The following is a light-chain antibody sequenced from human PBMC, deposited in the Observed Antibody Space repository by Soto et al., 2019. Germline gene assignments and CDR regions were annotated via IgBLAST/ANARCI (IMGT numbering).Light chain of an antibody. CDR2: EVS. CDR3: SSYAVTNIFV. CDR1: SSDVGGYNY. J-gene: IGLJ1*01. Sequence: QSALTHPPSASGSPGQSFTISCTGTSSDVGGYNYVSWYQQHPGKAPKVIIYEVSKRPSGVPDRFSGSKSGSTASLTVSGLQAEDEADYYCSSYAVTNIFVFGTGTKV. V-gene: IGLV2-8*01.